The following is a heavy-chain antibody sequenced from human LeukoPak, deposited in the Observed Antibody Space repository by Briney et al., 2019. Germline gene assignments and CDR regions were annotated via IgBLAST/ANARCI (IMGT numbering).Heavy chain of an antibody. CDR3: ARESVGYYDFWSGYPAYGVDV. D-gene: IGHD3-3*01. CDR2: IYYSGST. Sequence: SETLSLTCTVSGGSISSYYWSWIWQPPGKGLEWIGYIYYSGSTNYNPSLKSRVTISVDTSKNQFSLKLSSVTAADTAVYYCARESVGYYDFWSGYPAYGVDVWGQGTTVTVSS. CDR1: GGSISSYY. J-gene: IGHJ6*02. V-gene: IGHV4-59*01.